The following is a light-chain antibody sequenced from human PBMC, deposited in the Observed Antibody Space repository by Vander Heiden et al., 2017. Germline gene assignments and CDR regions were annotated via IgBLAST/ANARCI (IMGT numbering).Light chain of an antibody. J-gene: IGKJ2*03. Sequence: DIVMTQSPDSLAASLGERATINCKSSQTVLFISDNKNYLAWYQQKAGQPPKLLLYWASTRESGVPDRFSGSGSGTDFTLTISSLQAEDVAVYYCQQYYSTPYSFGQGTKLEIK. CDR3: QQYYSTPYS. V-gene: IGKV4-1*01. CDR2: WAS. CDR1: QTVLFISDNKNY.